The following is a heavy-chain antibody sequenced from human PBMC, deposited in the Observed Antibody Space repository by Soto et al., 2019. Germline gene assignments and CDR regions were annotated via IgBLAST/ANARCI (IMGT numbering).Heavy chain of an antibody. Sequence: QVQLVESGGGVVQPGRSLRLSCAASGFTFSSYGMHWVRQAPGKGLEWVAVIWYDGSNKYYADSVKGRFTISRDNSKNTLYLQMNSPRAEDTAVYYCARDGNGDYDYYYYYMDVWGKGTTVTVSS. V-gene: IGHV3-33*01. CDR1: GFTFSSYG. J-gene: IGHJ6*03. D-gene: IGHD4-17*01. CDR2: IWYDGSNK. CDR3: ARDGNGDYDYYYYYMDV.